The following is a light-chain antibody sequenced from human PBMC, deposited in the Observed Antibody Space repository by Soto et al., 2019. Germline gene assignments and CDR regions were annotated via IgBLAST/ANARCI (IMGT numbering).Light chain of an antibody. CDR1: QGISTY. CDR2: AAS. J-gene: IGKJ3*01. V-gene: IGKV1-27*01. Sequence: DIQMTQSPSSLSASVGDRVTITCRASQGISTYLAWYQQKPGKVPKLLIYAASTLQSGVPSRFSGSGSGTDFTLTISSLQPEDVATYYCQKYNSAPQVFGPGTKVDIK. CDR3: QKYNSAPQV.